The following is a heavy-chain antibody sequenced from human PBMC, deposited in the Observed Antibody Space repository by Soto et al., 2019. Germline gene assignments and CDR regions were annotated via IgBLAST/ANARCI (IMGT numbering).Heavy chain of an antibody. V-gene: IGHV3-30-3*01. CDR3: ARDLGSIVAAGTLQYYYYGMDV. J-gene: IGHJ6*02. CDR2: ISYDGSNK. Sequence: PVGSLRLSCAASGFTFSSYAMHWVRQAPGKGLEWVAVISYDGSNKYYADSVKGRFTISRDNSKNTLYLQMNSLRAEDTAVYYCARDLGSIVAAGTLQYYYYGMDVWGQGTTVTVSS. D-gene: IGHD6-13*01. CDR1: GFTFSSYA.